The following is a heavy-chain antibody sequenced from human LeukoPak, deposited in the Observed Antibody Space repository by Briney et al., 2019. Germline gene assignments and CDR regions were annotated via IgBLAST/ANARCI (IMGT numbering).Heavy chain of an antibody. Sequence: SVNVSCKASGGTFSSYAVSWVRQAPGQGLEWMGGIIPIFGTASYAEKFQGRVTITADESTSTVYMELSSLRSEDTAVYYCARGYCSSTSCYPADIWGQGAMVTVSS. CDR1: GGTFSSYA. CDR3: ARGYCSSTSCYPADI. J-gene: IGHJ3*02. CDR2: IIPIFGTA. D-gene: IGHD2-2*01. V-gene: IGHV1-69*01.